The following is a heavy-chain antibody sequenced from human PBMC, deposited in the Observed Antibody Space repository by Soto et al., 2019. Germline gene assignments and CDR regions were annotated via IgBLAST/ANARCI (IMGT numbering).Heavy chain of an antibody. CDR2: MNPNSGNT. CDR3: ARRGYSSSWYYYYYYGMDV. V-gene: IGHV1-8*01. J-gene: IGHJ6*02. CDR1: GYTFTSYD. D-gene: IGHD6-13*01. Sequence: GASVKVSCKASGYTFTSYDINWVRQATGQGLEWMGWMNPNSGNTGYAQKFQGRVTMTRNTSISTAYMELSSLRSEDTAVYCCARRGYSSSWYYYYYYGMDVWGQGTTVTVSS.